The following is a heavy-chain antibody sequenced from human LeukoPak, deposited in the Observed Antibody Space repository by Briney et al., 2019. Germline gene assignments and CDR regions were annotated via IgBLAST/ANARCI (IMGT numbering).Heavy chain of an antibody. D-gene: IGHD6-19*01. CDR2: IIPIFGTA. J-gene: IGHJ4*02. CDR3: ASIAVPGLFYFDY. CDR1: GGTFSSYA. Sequence: ASVKVSCKASGGTFSSYAISWVRQAPGQGLEWMGGIIPIFGTANYAQKFQGRVTITADKSTSTAYMELSSLRSEDTAVYYCASIAVPGLFYFDYWGLGTLVTVSS. V-gene: IGHV1-69*06.